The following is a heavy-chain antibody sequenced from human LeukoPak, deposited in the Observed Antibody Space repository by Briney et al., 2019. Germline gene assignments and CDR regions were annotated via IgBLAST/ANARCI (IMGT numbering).Heavy chain of an antibody. CDR2: MYYSGST. J-gene: IGHJ6*03. CDR1: GGSISSSNYY. Sequence: SGTLSLTCTVSGGSISSSNYYWGWIRQPPGKGLEWIGNMYYSGSTYYNPSLKSRVTISVDTSKNQFSLKLSSVTAADTAVYYCARHKDYYYSYMDVWGKGTTVTISS. CDR3: ARHKDYYYSYMDV. V-gene: IGHV4-39*01.